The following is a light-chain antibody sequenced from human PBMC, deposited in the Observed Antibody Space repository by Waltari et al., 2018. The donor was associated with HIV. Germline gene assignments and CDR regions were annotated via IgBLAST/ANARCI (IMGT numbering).Light chain of an antibody. J-gene: IGLJ1*01. CDR3: CSYAGTYTYV. V-gene: IGLV2-11*01. Sequence: GSPGQSVTISCTGTRTNVGDYNYVSWYQQHPDKAPKLMIFDVNQRPSGVPDRFSGSKSGNTASLTISGLQAEDEADYYCCSYAGTYTYVFGSGTKVTVL. CDR1: RTNVGDYNY. CDR2: DVN.